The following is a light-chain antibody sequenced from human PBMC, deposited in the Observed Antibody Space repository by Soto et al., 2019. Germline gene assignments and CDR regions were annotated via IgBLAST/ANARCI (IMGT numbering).Light chain of an antibody. Sequence: QSALTQSASVSGSPGQSITISCTGTSSDVGGYNYVSWYQQHPGKAPKLIIYDVSNRPSGVSTRFSGCKSGNTASLPISGVQAEDEADYSCSSYTSTNSWVFGGGTKLTVL. CDR2: DVS. CDR3: SSYTSTNSWV. CDR1: SSDVGGYNY. V-gene: IGLV2-14*01. J-gene: IGLJ3*02.